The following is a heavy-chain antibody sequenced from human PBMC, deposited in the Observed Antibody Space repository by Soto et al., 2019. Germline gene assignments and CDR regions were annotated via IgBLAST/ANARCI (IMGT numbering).Heavy chain of an antibody. D-gene: IGHD6-13*01. CDR1: GFTLNNHA. CDR3: AQLRGSTWFGYFVL. Sequence: EVQLLESGGGLVQPGGSLRLSCAASGFTLNNHAMNWVRQAPGKGLEWVSVISGSGDSTYYADSVKGRFTISRDNSKNTLYLQMNSLRAEDTAVYYCAQLRGSTWFGYFVLWGRGTLVTVSS. J-gene: IGHJ2*01. CDR2: ISGSGDST. V-gene: IGHV3-23*01.